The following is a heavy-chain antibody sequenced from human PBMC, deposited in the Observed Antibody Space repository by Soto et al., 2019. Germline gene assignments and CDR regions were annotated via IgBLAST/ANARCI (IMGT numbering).Heavy chain of an antibody. CDR2: ISAYNGNT. CDR1: VYTFTSYG. D-gene: IGHD2-15*01. J-gene: IGHJ6*02. CDR3: ARAPASTVVDYGMDV. Sequence: ASVTVSCKASVYTFTSYGISWVRQAPGQGLEWMGWISAYNGNTNYAQKLQGRVTMTTDTSTSTAYMELRSLRSDDTAVYYCARAPASTVVDYGMDVRGQGTTVTVSS. V-gene: IGHV1-18*01.